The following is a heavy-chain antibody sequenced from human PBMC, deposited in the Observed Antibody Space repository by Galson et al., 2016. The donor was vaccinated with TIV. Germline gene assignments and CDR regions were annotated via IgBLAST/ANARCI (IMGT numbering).Heavy chain of an antibody. Sequence: SVKVSCKASGYTFTNYDINWVRQAPGQGLQWMGWMNPDSGNTGYAQMFQGRVTLTGDTSTNTAYMDLNSLRVEDTAVYYCARDRIVDATYYYYYFGLDVWGQGTAVTVSS. J-gene: IGHJ6*02. D-gene: IGHD1-26*01. CDR1: GYTFTNYD. CDR2: MNPDSGNT. V-gene: IGHV1-8*01. CDR3: ARDRIVDATYYYYYFGLDV.